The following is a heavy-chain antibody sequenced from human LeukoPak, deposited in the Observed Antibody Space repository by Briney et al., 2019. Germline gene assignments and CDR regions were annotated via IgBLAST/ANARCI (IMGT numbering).Heavy chain of an antibody. V-gene: IGHV4-61*02. J-gene: IGHJ4*02. CDR1: GGSISSDNYY. Sequence: SETLSLTCTVSGGSISSDNYYWSWIRRPAGKGLEWIGRIYTSGSTNYYPSLKSRVTISVDTSKNQFSLKLSSVTAADTAMYYCARDLYDFWSGYRSDYWGQGTLVTVSS. CDR3: ARDLYDFWSGYRSDY. CDR2: IYTSGST. D-gene: IGHD3-3*01.